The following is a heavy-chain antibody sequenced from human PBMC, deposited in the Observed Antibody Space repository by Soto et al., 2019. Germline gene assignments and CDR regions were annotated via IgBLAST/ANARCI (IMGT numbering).Heavy chain of an antibody. CDR1: GGTFSNYA. CDR2: ITPIFDTT. J-gene: IGHJ5*02. V-gene: IGHV1-69*06. CDR3: ARYPNTLNNWFHP. D-gene: IGHD3-9*01. Sequence: QIHLVQSGAEVKKPGASVNISCKASGGTFSNYAISWVRQAPGQGLEWMGGITPIFDTTNYAQKFQGRLTITADTSTIPAYMELSGLRSDDTDIYYSARYPNTLNNWFHPWGNGTQVTGSS.